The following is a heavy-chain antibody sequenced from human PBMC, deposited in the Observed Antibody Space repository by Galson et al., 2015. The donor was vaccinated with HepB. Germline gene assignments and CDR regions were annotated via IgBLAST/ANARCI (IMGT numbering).Heavy chain of an antibody. CDR3: AVRGGSGGYYFDY. Sequence: ETLSLTCTVSGGSVSSGSYYWSWIRQPPGKGLEWIGYIYYSGSTNYNPSLKSRVTISVDTSKNQFSLKLSSVTAADTAVYYCAVRGGSGGYYFDYWGQGTLVTVSS. CDR2: IYYSGST. D-gene: IGHD3-3*01. J-gene: IGHJ4*02. V-gene: IGHV4-61*01. CDR1: GGSVSSGSYY.